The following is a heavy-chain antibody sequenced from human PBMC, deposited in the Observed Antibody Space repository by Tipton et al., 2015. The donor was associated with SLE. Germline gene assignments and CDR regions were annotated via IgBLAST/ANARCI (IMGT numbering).Heavy chain of an antibody. V-gene: IGHV4-59*08. CDR1: GASFSGYY. CDR2: LSDIGRT. J-gene: IGHJ3*02. Sequence: TLSLTCTVSGASFSGYYWSWIRQPPGKGLEWIGYLSDIGRTNYKSSLRSRVTIPVDTSRNLLSLKVTSVTAADTAVYYCAGQRDLDAFDIWGQGTMVIVSS. CDR3: AGQRDLDAFDI.